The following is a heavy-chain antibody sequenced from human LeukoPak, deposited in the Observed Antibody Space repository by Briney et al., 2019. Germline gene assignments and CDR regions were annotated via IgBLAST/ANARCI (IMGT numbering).Heavy chain of an antibody. V-gene: IGHV1-3*01. Sequence: ASVKVSCKASGYTFTSYAMHWVRQAPGQRLEWMGWINAGNGNTKYSQKFQGRVTITRDTSASTAYMELSSLRSEDTAVYYCARDPRGFGELRLQYYYGMDVWGQGTTVTVSS. CDR2: INAGNGNT. D-gene: IGHD3-10*01. CDR3: ARDPRGFGELRLQYYYGMDV. J-gene: IGHJ6*02. CDR1: GYTFTSYA.